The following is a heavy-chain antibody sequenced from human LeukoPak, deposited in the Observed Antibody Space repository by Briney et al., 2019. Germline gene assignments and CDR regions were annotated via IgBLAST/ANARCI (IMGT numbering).Heavy chain of an antibody. V-gene: IGHV4-39*07. D-gene: IGHD4-23*01. Sequence: SETLSLTCTVSGGSISSSSYSWGWIRQPPGKGLEWIGEINHSGSTNYNPSLKSRVTISVDTSKNQFSLKLSSVTAADTAVYYCARRWRPHWYFDLWGRGTLVTVSS. CDR2: INHSGST. J-gene: IGHJ2*01. CDR1: GGSISSSSYS. CDR3: ARRWRPHWYFDL.